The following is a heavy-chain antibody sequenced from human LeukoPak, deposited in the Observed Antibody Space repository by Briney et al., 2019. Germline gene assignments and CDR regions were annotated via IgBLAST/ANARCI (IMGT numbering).Heavy chain of an antibody. V-gene: IGHV1-69*05. D-gene: IGHD3-3*01. J-gene: IGHJ3*02. CDR3: ARLDAYYDFWSGYYPDDAFDI. CDR1: GGTFSSYA. Sequence: ASVKVSCKASGGTFSSYAISWVRQAPGQGLEWMGRIIPIFGTANYAQKFQGRVTITTDESTSTAYMELSSLRSEDTAVYYCARLDAYYDFWSGYYPDDAFDIWGQGTMVTVSS. CDR2: IIPIFGTA.